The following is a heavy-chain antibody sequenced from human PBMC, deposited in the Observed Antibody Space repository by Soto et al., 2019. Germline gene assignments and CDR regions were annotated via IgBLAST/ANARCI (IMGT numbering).Heavy chain of an antibody. CDR3: AEVMTYYDILTGYSTGDYYYYGMDV. CDR2: ISGSGGST. V-gene: IGHV3-23*01. D-gene: IGHD3-9*01. Sequence: GGSLRLSCAASGFTFSSYAMSWVRQAPGKGLEWVSAISGSGGSTYYADSVKGRFTISRDNSKNTLYLQMNSLRAEDTAVYYCAEVMTYYDILTGYSTGDYYYYGMDVWGQGTTVPVSS. CDR1: GFTFSSYA. J-gene: IGHJ6*02.